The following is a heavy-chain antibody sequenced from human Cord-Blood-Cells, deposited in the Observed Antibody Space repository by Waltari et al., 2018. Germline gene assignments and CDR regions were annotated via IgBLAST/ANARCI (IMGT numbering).Heavy chain of an antibody. Sequence: QVQLVQSGAEVKKPGASVKVSCKAYGYTFTGYYMHWVRQAPGQGLEWMGWINPNSGGTNYAQKFQGRVTMTRDTSISTAYMELSRLRSDDTAVYYCARVPDYDFWSGYYHYFDYWGQGTLVTVSS. V-gene: IGHV1-2*02. CDR2: INPNSGGT. CDR3: ARVPDYDFWSGYYHYFDY. J-gene: IGHJ4*02. CDR1: GYTFTGYY. D-gene: IGHD3-3*01.